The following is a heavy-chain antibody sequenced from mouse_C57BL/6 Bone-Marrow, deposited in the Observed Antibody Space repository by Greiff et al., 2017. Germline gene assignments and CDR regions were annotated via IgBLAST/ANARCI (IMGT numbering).Heavy chain of an antibody. CDR3: AREGLLGLFAY. D-gene: IGHD2-9*01. Sequence: QVQLQQPGAELVMPGASVKLSCKASGYTFTSYWMHWVKQRPGQGLEWIGEIDPSDSYTNYNQKFKGKSTLTVDKSSSTAYMQLSSLTSEDSAVYYCAREGLLGLFAYWGQGTLVTVSA. CDR2: IDPSDSYT. CDR1: GYTFTSYW. J-gene: IGHJ3*01. V-gene: IGHV1-69*01.